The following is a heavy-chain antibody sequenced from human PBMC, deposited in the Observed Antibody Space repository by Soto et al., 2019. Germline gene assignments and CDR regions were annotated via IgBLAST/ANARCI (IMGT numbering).Heavy chain of an antibody. J-gene: IGHJ5*02. Sequence: SETLSLTCTVSGGSISSRSYFWGWIRQSPGKGLEWIGNFYSGSTFYNPSLKSRVTISVGTSKNQFSLKLSSVTAAETAVYYCAREVALRFDPWGQGTLVTVSS. CDR2: FYSGST. CDR1: GGSISSRSYF. D-gene: IGHD2-15*01. V-gene: IGHV4-39*02. CDR3: AREVALRFDP.